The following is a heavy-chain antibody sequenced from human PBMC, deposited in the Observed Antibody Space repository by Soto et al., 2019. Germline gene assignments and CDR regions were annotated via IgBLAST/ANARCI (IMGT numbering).Heavy chain of an antibody. CDR1: GGSISSYY. Sequence: SETLSPTCTVSGGSISSYYWSWIRQPPGKGLEWIGYIYYSGSTNYNPSLKSRVTISVDTSKNQFSLKLSSVTAADTAVYYCAREVRSIAARAVWFDPWGQGTLVTVS. V-gene: IGHV4-59*01. CDR2: IYYSGST. J-gene: IGHJ5*02. CDR3: AREVRSIAARAVWFDP. D-gene: IGHD6-6*01.